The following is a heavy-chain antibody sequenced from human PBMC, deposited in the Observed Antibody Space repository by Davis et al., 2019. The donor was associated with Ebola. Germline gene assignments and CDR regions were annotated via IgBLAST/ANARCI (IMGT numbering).Heavy chain of an antibody. Sequence: GESLKISCAASGFTFSSYAMHWVRQAPGKGLEWVAVISYDGSNKYYADSVKGRFTISRDNSKNTLYLQMNSLRTEDTAVYYCARVRMFIAVAGTGWFDPWGQGTLVTVSS. CDR3: ARVRMFIAVAGTGWFDP. CDR2: ISYDGSNK. V-gene: IGHV3-30-3*01. CDR1: GFTFSSYA. D-gene: IGHD6-19*01. J-gene: IGHJ5*02.